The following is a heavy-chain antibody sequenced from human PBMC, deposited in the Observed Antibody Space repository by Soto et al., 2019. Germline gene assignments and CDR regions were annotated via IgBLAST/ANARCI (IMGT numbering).Heavy chain of an antibody. V-gene: IGHV4-59*01. CDR1: GASINNYH. Sequence: SETLSLTCTVSGASINNYHWTWIRQPPGKGLEWIAYIYYTGITNFNPSLKSRVTISVDTSKNQFSLKLSSVTAADTAVYYCARGRWFWDAFDIGGQGTMVTVSS. J-gene: IGHJ3*02. CDR2: IYYTGIT. D-gene: IGHD2-15*01. CDR3: ARGRWFWDAFDI.